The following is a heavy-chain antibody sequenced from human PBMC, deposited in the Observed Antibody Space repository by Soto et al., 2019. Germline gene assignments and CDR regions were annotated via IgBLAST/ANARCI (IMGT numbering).Heavy chain of an antibody. V-gene: IGHV5-51*01. CDR1: AYTFSNFW. D-gene: IGHD6-13*01. J-gene: IGHJ4*02. Sequence: GDSLQNYCQFSAYTFSNFWIGWVRQLPGKGLEWMGIIYPGDHETRYSPSFHGKVTISADKSINTAYLQWNSLEASDTAFYFCARSPRSSPYFDYWGQGALVTVSS. CDR3: ARSPRSSPYFDY. CDR2: IYPGDHET.